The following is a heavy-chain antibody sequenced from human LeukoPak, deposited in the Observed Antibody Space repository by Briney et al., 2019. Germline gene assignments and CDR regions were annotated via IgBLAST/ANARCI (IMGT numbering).Heavy chain of an antibody. CDR2: MYYSGSA. CDR3: ASATTYSIAD. Sequence: PSETLSLTCNVSGGSVSSSFYSWGWIRQPPGKVLERIGSMYYSGSAHYNLSLKSRVTMSVDTSKNQFSLKLSSVTAADTAIYFCASATTYSIADWGQGPLVTVSS. J-gene: IGHJ4*01. D-gene: IGHD5-12*01. V-gene: IGHV4-39*01. CDR1: GGSVSSSFYS.